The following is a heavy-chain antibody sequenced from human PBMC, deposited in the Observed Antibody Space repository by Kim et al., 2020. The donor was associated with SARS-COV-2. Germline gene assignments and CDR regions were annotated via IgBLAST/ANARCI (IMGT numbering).Heavy chain of an antibody. CDR2: ISSSGSNA. Sequence: GGSLRLSCAASGFIFSDYYMSWIRQAPGKGLEWLSYISSSGSNADYAGSVKGRFTISRDNAKNSVYLQMNSLRAEDTAVYYCARKGREADYWGQGTLVTVSS. CDR3: ARKGREADY. V-gene: IGHV3-11*03. J-gene: IGHJ4*02. CDR1: GFIFSDYY.